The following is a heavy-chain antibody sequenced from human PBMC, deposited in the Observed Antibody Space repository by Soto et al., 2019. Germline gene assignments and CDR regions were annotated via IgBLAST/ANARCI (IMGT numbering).Heavy chain of an antibody. CDR2: ISGSGGST. J-gene: IGHJ6*02. V-gene: IGHV3-23*01. CDR1: GFTFSSYA. Sequence: PGGSLRLSCAASGFTFSSYAMSWVRQAPGKGLEWVSAISGSGGSTYYADSVKGRFTISRDNSKNTLYLQMNSLRAEDTAVYYCAKLEGGDSSSWYEDYYYGMDVWGQGTTVTVSS. CDR3: AKLEGGDSSSWYEDYYYGMDV. D-gene: IGHD6-13*01.